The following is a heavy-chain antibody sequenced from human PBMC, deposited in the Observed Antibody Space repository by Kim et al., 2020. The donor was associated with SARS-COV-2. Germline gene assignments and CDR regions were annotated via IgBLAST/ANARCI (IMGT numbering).Heavy chain of an antibody. CDR1: GGSISSSSYY. V-gene: IGHV4-39*01. CDR2: IYYSGST. CDR3: ARQLSAVVVAAPFDY. J-gene: IGHJ4*02. Sequence: SETLSLTCTVSGGSISSSSYYWGWIRQPPGKGLEWIGSIYYSGSTYYNPSLKSRVTISVDTSKNQFSLKLSSVTAADTAVYYCARQLSAVVVAAPFDYWGQGTLVTVSS. D-gene: IGHD2-15*01.